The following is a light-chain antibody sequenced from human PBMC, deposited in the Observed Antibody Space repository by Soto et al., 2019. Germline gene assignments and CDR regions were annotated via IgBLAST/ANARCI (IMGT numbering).Light chain of an antibody. Sequence: DIQMTQPPSSVSASVGDRVTITCRASQDINSWLAWYQQKPGLAPKLLIYKASSLQGGVPSRFSGSRSGTDFTLTISSLQPEDFATYYCQQTLSFPPTFGQGTKVDIK. CDR2: KAS. CDR3: QQTLSFPPT. J-gene: IGKJ1*01. CDR1: QDINSW. V-gene: IGKV1-12*01.